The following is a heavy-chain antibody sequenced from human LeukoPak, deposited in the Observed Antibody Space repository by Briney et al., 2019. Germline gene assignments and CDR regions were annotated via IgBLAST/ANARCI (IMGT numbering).Heavy chain of an antibody. D-gene: IGHD2-2*01. CDR3: APSTGYSCYACPYYYYMDV. J-gene: IGHJ6*03. CDR2: IRSKANSYAT. V-gene: IGHV3-73*01. Sequence: GGSLRLSCAASGFTFSGSAMHWVRQASGKGLEGVGRIRSKANSYATAYAASVKGRFTISRDDSKHTAYLQMNSLRAEDTAVYYCAPSTGYSCYACPYYYYMDVWGKGTTVTVSS. CDR1: GFTFSGSA.